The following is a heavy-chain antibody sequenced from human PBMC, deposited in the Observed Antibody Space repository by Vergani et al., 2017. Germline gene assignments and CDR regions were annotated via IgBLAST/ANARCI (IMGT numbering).Heavy chain of an antibody. J-gene: IGHJ4*02. V-gene: IGHV3-74*02. Sequence: EVQLVESGGVVVQPGGSLRLSCAASGFTFSSYWMHWVRQAPGKGLVWVSRINSDGSSTSYADSVKGRFTISRDNAKNTLYLQMNSLRAEDTAVYYCHLHKPNSVGVPDYWGQGTLVTVSS. CDR1: GFTFSSYW. D-gene: IGHD3-16*01. CDR2: INSDGSST. CDR3: HLHKPNSVGVPDY.